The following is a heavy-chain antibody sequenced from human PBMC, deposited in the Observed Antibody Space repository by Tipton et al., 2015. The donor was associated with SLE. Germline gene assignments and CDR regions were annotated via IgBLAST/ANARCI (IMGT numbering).Heavy chain of an antibody. CDR3: ARLQNETGVGMVAFDI. CDR2: IYTSGST. D-gene: IGHD1-14*01. CDR1: GGSISSGSYY. J-gene: IGHJ3*02. V-gene: IGHV4-61*09. Sequence: TLSLTCTVSGGSISSGSYYWSWIRQPAGKGLEWIGHIYTSGSTNYNPSLKSRVTISVDTSKNQFSLKLSSVTAADTAVYYCARLQNETGVGMVAFDIWGQGTMVTVSS.